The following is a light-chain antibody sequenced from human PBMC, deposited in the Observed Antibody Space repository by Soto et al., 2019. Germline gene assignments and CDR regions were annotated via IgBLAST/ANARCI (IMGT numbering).Light chain of an antibody. J-gene: IGLJ1*01. CDR3: CSYEGIYTSYV. CDR1: SSNVGGYNY. Sequence: QSVLTQPRSVSGSPGQSVTISCTGTSSNVGGYNYVSWYQQHPGKVPKLLIYDVSKRPSGVPDRFSGSKSGNTASLTISGLQAEDEADYYFCSYEGIYTSYVFGTGTKLTVL. V-gene: IGLV2-11*01. CDR2: DVS.